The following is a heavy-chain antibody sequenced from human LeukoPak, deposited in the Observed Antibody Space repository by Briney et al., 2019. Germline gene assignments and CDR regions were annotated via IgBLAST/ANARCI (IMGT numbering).Heavy chain of an antibody. Sequence: PGGSLRLSCAASGFTFDDYAMHWVRQAPGKGLEWVSGISWNSGSIGYADSVKGRFTISRDNAKNSLYLQMNSLRAEDTAVYYCARQGYYYDSSGPDYWGQGTLVTVSS. CDR3: ARQGYYYDSSGPDY. CDR2: ISWNSGSI. CDR1: GFTFDDYA. V-gene: IGHV3-9*01. D-gene: IGHD3-22*01. J-gene: IGHJ4*02.